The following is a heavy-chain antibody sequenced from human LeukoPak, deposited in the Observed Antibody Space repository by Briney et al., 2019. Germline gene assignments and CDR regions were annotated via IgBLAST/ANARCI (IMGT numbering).Heavy chain of an antibody. CDR1: GFTFSNYP. CDR3: AKDGIVGPTREFDH. J-gene: IGHJ4*02. D-gene: IGHD1-26*01. CDR2: IGGSGVST. V-gene: IGHV3-23*01. Sequence: GGSLRPSCAATGFTFSNYPMSWVPQAPGRGLEWVSTIGGSGVSTYYPDSVKGRLTISRDNSKNTLYLQLNSLRAEDTAVYYCAKDGIVGPTREFDHWGQGTLVTVSS.